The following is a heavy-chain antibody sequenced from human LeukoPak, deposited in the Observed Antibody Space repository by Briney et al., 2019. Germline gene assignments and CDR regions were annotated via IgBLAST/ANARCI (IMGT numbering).Heavy chain of an antibody. CDR2: IYTNGNT. D-gene: IGHD4-11*01. Sequence: SETLSLTCTVSGGSIINYYWSWIRQPAGEGLEWIGRIYTNGNTNYNPSLKSRVTVSVDTSKNQFSLKLTSVTAADTAVYYCARGFDSNYGFFDYWGRGTLVTVSS. J-gene: IGHJ4*02. V-gene: IGHV4-4*07. CDR3: ARGFDSNYGFFDY. CDR1: GGSIINYY.